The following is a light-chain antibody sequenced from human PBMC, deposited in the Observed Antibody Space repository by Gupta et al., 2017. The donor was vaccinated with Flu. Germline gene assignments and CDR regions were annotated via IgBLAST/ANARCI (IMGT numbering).Light chain of an antibody. CDR2: AAS. CDR3: LQDYSYPFT. J-gene: IGKJ5*01. CDR1: QGISSY. V-gene: IGKV1-8*01. Sequence: PSSFSASTGDRVTITCRASQGISSYLAWYQQKPGKAPKLLIYAASTLQSGVPSRFSGSGSGTDFTLTISCLQSEDFATYYCLQDYSYPFTFGQGTRLEIK.